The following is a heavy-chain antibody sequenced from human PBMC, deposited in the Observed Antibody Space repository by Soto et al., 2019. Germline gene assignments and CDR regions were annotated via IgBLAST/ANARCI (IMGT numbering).Heavy chain of an antibody. V-gene: IGHV3-23*01. J-gene: IGHJ6*03. Sequence: EVQLLESGGGLVQPGGSLRLSCAASGITFSSYAMTWVRQAPGTGLEWVSSIGSGGTTNYADSVKGRFTISRDNSKNTLFLQMNSVRVEDTAIYYCVRRQRGPEEGKTYMDVWGKGATVTVSS. CDR3: VRRQRGPEEGKTYMDV. CDR2: IGSGGTT. CDR1: GITFSSYA.